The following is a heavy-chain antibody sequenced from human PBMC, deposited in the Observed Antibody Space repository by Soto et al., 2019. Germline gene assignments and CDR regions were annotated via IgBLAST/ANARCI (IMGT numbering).Heavy chain of an antibody. V-gene: IGHV3-33*01. J-gene: IGHJ4*02. Sequence: QVQLVESGGGVVQPGRSLRLSCAASGFTFSTYGMHWLRQAPGKGLEWVAVIWFDGSNKYYADSVKGRFTISRDNSKNTLYWRMSSLRAEETAVYFCGMAVGPFVYRGQGTLVTVS. CDR3: GMAVGPFVY. CDR2: IWFDGSNK. D-gene: IGHD3-16*01. CDR1: GFTFSTYG.